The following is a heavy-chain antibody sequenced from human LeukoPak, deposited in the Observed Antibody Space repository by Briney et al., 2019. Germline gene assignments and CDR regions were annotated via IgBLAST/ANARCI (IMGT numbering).Heavy chain of an antibody. CDR3: ASSFWSGYYTGTNWFDP. D-gene: IGHD3-3*01. Sequence: SETLSLTCTVSGGSISSGSYYWSWIRQPAGKGLEWLGRIYTSGSTNYNPSLKSRVTISVDTSKNQFSLKLSSVTAADTAVYYCASSFWSGYYTGTNWFDPWGQGTLVTVSS. CDR2: IYTSGST. V-gene: IGHV4-61*02. J-gene: IGHJ5*02. CDR1: GGSISSGSYY.